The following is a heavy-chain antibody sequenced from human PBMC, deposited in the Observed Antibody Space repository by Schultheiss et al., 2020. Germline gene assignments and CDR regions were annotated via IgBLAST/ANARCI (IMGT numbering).Heavy chain of an antibody. Sequence: ASVKVSCKASGYTFTGYYMHWVRQAPGQGLEWMGWINPNSGGTNYAQKFQGRVTITADESTSTAYMELSSLRSEDTAVYYCARGAVDCGGDCYHFDYWGQGTLVTVSS. CDR1: GYTFTGYY. J-gene: IGHJ4*02. CDR3: ARGAVDCGGDCYHFDY. D-gene: IGHD2-21*02. V-gene: IGHV1-2*02. CDR2: INPNSGGT.